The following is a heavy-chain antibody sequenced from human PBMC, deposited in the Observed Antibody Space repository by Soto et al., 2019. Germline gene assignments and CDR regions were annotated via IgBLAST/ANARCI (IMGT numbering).Heavy chain of an antibody. CDR3: ARDRDDILTGYSQYYYYYYGMDV. CDR1: GFTFSSYA. Sequence: PGGSLRLSCAASGFTFSSYAMHWVRQAPGKGLEWVAVISYDGSNKYYADSVKGRFTISRDNSKNTLYLQMNSLRAEDTAVYYCARDRDDILTGYSQYYYYYYGMDVWGQGTTVTVSS. D-gene: IGHD3-9*01. J-gene: IGHJ6*02. CDR2: ISYDGSNK. V-gene: IGHV3-30-3*01.